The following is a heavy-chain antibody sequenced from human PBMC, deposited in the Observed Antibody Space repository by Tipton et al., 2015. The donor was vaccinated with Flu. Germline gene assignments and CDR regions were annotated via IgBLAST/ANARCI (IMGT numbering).Heavy chain of an antibody. CDR2: IYTSGST. Sequence: TLSPTCTVSGDSISSYYWSWIRQPAGKGLEWIGRIYTSGSTNYNASLKSRVTMSVDTSKNQFSLKLSSVTVADTAVYYCARDYLLGDLSFFDNWGQGTLVTVSS. CDR1: GDSISSYY. V-gene: IGHV4-4*07. CDR3: ARDYLLGDLSFFDN. J-gene: IGHJ4*02. D-gene: IGHD3-16*02.